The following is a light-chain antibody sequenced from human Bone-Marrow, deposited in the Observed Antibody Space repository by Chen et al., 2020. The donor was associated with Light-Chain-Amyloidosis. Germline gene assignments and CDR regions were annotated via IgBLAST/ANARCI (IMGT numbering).Light chain of an antibody. CDR3: QQYNSYSTWT. V-gene: IGKV1-5*03. Sequence: DIQMTQSPSTLYASIGDRVTITCRASQTVSNWVAWYQQRPGKAPKVLIYKASRLEWGVPSRFGGSGSGTEFTLTISSLQPDDFATYYCQQYNSYSTWTFGQGTKVDLK. J-gene: IGKJ1*01. CDR1: QTVSNW. CDR2: KAS.